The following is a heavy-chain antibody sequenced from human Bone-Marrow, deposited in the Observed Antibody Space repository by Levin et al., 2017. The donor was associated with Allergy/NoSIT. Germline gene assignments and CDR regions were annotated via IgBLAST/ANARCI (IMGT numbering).Heavy chain of an antibody. D-gene: IGHD5-18*01. CDR3: ARGPVDTAMVKVPFDY. CDR1: GGSFSGYY. J-gene: IGHJ4*02. V-gene: IGHV4-34*01. CDR2: INHSGST. Sequence: SETLSLTCAVYGGSFSGYYWSWIRQPPGKGLEWIGEINHSGSTNYNPSLKSRVTISVDTSKNQFSLKLSSVTAADTAVYYCARGPVDTAMVKVPFDYWGQGTLVTVSS.